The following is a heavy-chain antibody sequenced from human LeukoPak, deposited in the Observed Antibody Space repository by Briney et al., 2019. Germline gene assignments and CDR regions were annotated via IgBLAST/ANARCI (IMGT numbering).Heavy chain of an antibody. V-gene: IGHV1-18*01. J-gene: IGHJ4*02. D-gene: IGHD1-26*01. CDR1: GYTFTYNG. CDR3: ARDRVVGATKPSFFDY. CDR2: ISANSGKT. Sequence: ASLTVSCTASGYTFTYNGISWVRQAPGERLEWMGWISANSGKTNYAQRFQGRVTMTTDTSTSTAYMELRSLRSDDTAVYYCARDRVVGATKPSFFDYWGQGTLVTVSS.